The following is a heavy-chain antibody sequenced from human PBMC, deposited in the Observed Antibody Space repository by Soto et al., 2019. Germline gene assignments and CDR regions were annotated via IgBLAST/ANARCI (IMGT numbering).Heavy chain of an antibody. V-gene: IGHV3-30-3*01. CDR3: ARYPDYDYVWGSYPVY. D-gene: IGHD3-16*02. CDR1: GFTFSSYA. J-gene: IGHJ4*02. CDR2: ISYDGSNK. Sequence: GGSLRLSCAASGFTFSSYAMHWVRQAPGKGLEWVAVISYDGSNKYYADSVKGRFTISSDNSKNTLYLQLNSLRAEDTAVYYCARYPDYDYVWGSYPVYWGQGTLVTVSS.